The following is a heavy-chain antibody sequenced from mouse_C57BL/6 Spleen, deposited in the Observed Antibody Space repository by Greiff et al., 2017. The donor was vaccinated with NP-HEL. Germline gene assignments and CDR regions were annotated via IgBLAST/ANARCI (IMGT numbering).Heavy chain of an antibody. V-gene: IGHV1-54*01. J-gene: IGHJ1*03. D-gene: IGHD1-1*01. CDR1: GYAFTNYL. CDR2: INHGSGGT. CDR3: ARSGDYGSSFNWYFDV. Sequence: VQLQQSGAELVRPGTSVKVSCKASGYAFTNYLIEWVKQRPGQGLEWIGVINHGSGGTNYNEKFTGKATLTADKSSSTAYMQLSSLTSEDSAVYVCARSGDYGSSFNWYFDVWGTGTTVTVSS.